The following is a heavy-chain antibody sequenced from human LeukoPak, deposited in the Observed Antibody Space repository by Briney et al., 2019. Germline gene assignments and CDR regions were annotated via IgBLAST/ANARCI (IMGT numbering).Heavy chain of an antibody. J-gene: IGHJ4*02. CDR2: ISYDGSNK. V-gene: IGHV3-30*04. Sequence: PGGSLRLSCAASGFTFSSYAMHWVRQAPGKGLEWVAVISYDGSNKYYADSVKGRFTISRDNSKNTLYLQMNSLRAEDTAVYYCARDLYREVTAILDYWGQGTLVTVSS. D-gene: IGHD2-21*02. CDR3: ARDLYREVTAILDY. CDR1: GFTFSSYA.